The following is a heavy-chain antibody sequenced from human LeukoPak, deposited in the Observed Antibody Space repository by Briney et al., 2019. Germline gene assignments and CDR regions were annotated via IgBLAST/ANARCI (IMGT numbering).Heavy chain of an antibody. J-gene: IGHJ4*02. Sequence: RGSLRPSCAASGLTFSSYGMHWVRHAPGKGLEWVSAICGSGGRTYYADSVKGRLTISRDNSKNTLYPQMNSLRAEDTAVYYCAKKPVGRAAGYYFDYWGQGTLVTVSS. CDR3: AKKPVGRAAGYYFDY. CDR1: GLTFSSYG. V-gene: IGHV3-23*01. D-gene: IGHD6-13*01. CDR2: ICGSGGRT.